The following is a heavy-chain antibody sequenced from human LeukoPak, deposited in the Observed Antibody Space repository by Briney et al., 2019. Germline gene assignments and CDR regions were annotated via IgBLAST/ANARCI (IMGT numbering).Heavy chain of an antibody. CDR2: IYNSGGI. V-gene: IGHV4-59*01. D-gene: IGHD5-12*01. J-gene: IGHJ4*02. Sequence: SETLFLTCTVSGGSISSNYWSWIRQPPGKGLEWIGYIYNSGGINYNPSLKSRVAISVDTSKNQFSLKLNSVTAADTAVYYCARTSGYTYFDYWGQGTLVTVPS. CDR3: ARTSGYTYFDY. CDR1: GGSISSNY.